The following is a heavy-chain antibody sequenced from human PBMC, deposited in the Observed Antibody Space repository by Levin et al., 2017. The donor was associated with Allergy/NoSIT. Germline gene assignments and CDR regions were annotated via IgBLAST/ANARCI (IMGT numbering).Heavy chain of an antibody. V-gene: IGHV3-21*01. CDR2: ISSRSSDI. CDR3: ARAELN. CDR1: GFSFRDYT. Sequence: PGESLKISCAASGFSFRDYTMNWVRRAPGKGLEWVSSISSRSSDIYYADSVKGRFTISRDDAKNSLDLQMNSLRVDDTAVYYCARAELNWGQGTLVTVSS. J-gene: IGHJ4*02. D-gene: IGHD1-26*01.